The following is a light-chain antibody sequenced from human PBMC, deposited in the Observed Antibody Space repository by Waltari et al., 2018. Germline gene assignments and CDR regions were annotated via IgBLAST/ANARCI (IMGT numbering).Light chain of an antibody. CDR1: NIGTRS. CDR2: YDN. J-gene: IGLJ3*02. CDR3: QVWDNYSDHWV. Sequence: SYVLTQPPSLSVAPGKTARITCGGNNIGTRSVHWLQQKAGQAPVVVISYDNARPSGIPGRFSASNSGNMAPLTISRVEAGDEADYYCQVWDNYSDHWVFGGGTKLTVL. V-gene: IGLV3-21*04.